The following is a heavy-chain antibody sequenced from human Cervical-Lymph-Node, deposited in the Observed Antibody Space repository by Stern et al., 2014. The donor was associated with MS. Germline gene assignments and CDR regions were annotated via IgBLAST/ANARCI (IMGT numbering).Heavy chain of an antibody. Sequence: VQLVESGAEVKKPGSSVKVSCKASGGTFSSYEISWVRQAPGQGLEWMGGIIPTLDTPTYAQKFQDRVTISANESTSTAYMELSTLKSEDTAIYFCARAYTYYSHSAAYWGQGTLVTVSS. CDR2: IIPTLDTP. V-gene: IGHV1-69*01. CDR3: ARAYTYYSHSAAY. D-gene: IGHD3-22*01. CDR1: GGTFSSYE. J-gene: IGHJ4*02.